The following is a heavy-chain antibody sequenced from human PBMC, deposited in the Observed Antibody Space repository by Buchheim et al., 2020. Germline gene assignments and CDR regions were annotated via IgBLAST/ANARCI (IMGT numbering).Heavy chain of an antibody. V-gene: IGHV4-31*03. CDR2: IYYSGST. D-gene: IGHD2-2*01. Sequence: QVQLQESGPGLVKPSQTLSLTCTVSGGSISSGGYYWSWIRQHPGKGLEWIGYIYYSGSTYYNPSLKSRVTISVATSKNPFSLKLSSVTAADTAVYYCARDRGYCSSTSCQPLYYFDYWGQGTL. CDR3: ARDRGYCSSTSCQPLYYFDY. J-gene: IGHJ4*02. CDR1: GGSISSGGYY.